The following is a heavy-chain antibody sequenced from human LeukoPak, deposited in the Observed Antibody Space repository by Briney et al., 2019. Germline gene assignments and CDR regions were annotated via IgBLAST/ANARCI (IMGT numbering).Heavy chain of an antibody. CDR1: GGSISSPTYY. J-gene: IGHJ4*02. CDR2: IHYSGST. V-gene: IGHV4-39*01. CDR3: ARLGGYHDPPDY. Sequence: PSETLSLTCTVSGGSISSPTYYWAWIRQPPRKGLEWIRTIHYSGSTYDNPSLKSRFTISVDTSKNQFFLKLSSVTAADTAVYYCARLGGYHDPPDYWGQGTLVTVSS. D-gene: IGHD3-16*02.